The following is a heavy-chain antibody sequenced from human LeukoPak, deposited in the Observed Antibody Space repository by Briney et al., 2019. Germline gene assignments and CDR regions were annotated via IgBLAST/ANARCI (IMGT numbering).Heavy chain of an antibody. CDR2: IYPGDSDT. Sequence: GESLKISCEGSGYSFTNYWIGWVRQMPGKGLEWMGIIYPGDSDTRYSPSFQGQVTISADKSTSTAYLQWSSLKASDTAMYYCARHVDSSSWENFDYWGQGTLVTVSS. J-gene: IGHJ4*02. D-gene: IGHD6-13*01. V-gene: IGHV5-51*01. CDR1: GYSFTNYW. CDR3: ARHVDSSSWENFDY.